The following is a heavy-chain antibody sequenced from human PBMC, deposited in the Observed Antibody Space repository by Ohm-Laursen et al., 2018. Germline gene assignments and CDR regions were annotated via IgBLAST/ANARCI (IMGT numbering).Heavy chain of an antibody. Sequence: ASVKVSCKASGYTFSSYDIIWVRQASGQGPEWMGWMNPNSHNTGYARKFRGRVSMTSDSSISPAYMERYSLTSEDTATYYCARAVRYQLLSDPWGQGTLVTVSS. CDR1: GYTFSSYD. CDR2: MNPNSHNT. CDR3: ARAVRYQLLSDP. D-gene: IGHD4-23*01. J-gene: IGHJ5*02. V-gene: IGHV1-8*01.